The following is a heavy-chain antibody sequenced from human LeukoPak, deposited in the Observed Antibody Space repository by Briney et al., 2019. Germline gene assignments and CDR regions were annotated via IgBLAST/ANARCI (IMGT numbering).Heavy chain of an antibody. D-gene: IGHD3-9*01. CDR3: ASLQYYDILTGQERGAAFDI. J-gene: IGHJ3*02. CDR1: GGSISSSSYY. CDR2: LYYSGST. V-gene: IGHV4-39*01. Sequence: KPSETLSLTCTVSGGSISSSSYYWGWIRQPPGKGLEWIGSLYYSGSTYYNPSLKSRVTISVDTSKNQFSLKLNSVTAADTAVYYCASLQYYDILTGQERGAAFDIWGQGTMVTVSS.